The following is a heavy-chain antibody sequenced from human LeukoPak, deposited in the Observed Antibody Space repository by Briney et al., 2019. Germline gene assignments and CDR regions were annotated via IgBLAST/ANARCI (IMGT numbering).Heavy chain of an antibody. J-gene: IGHJ3*02. V-gene: IGHV1-69*05. CDR3: ARDSHGGYPKSTFDDAFDI. CDR1: GGTFSSYA. D-gene: IGHD3-22*01. CDR2: IIPIFGTA. Sequence: SVKVSCKASGGTFSSYAISWVRQAPGQGLEWMGGIIPIFGTANYAQKFQGRVTITTDESTSTAYMELSSLRSEDTAVYYCARDSHGGYPKSTFDDAFDIWGQGTMVTVSS.